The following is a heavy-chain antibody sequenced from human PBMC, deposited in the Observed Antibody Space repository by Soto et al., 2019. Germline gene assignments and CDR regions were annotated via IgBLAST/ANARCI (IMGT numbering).Heavy chain of an antibody. CDR2: IYYSGGI. CDR1: GGSINSRGYY. Sequence: SETLSLTCTVSGGSINSRGYYWTWIRQHPGKGLEWIGNIYYSGGIHFNPSLKSRLTMLVDTSENQFSLKLTSVTAADTAVYYCARQSESTGYFYGWFDPWGQGTLVTVSS. V-gene: IGHV4-31*03. J-gene: IGHJ5*02. CDR3: ARQSESTGYFYGWFDP. D-gene: IGHD3-9*01.